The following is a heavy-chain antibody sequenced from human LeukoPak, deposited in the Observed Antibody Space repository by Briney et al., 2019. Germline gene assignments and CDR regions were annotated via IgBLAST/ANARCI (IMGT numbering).Heavy chain of an antibody. CDR1: GGSISSYY. D-gene: IGHD5-18*01. V-gene: IGHV4-59*01. CDR2: IYYSGST. CDR3: ARESSYGDFDY. J-gene: IGHJ4*02. Sequence: PSETLSLTCTVSGGSISSYYWSWIRQPPGKGLEWIGYIYYSGSTNYNPSLKSRVTISVDTSKNQFSLKLSSVTAADTAVYYCARESSYGDFDYWGQGTLVTVSS.